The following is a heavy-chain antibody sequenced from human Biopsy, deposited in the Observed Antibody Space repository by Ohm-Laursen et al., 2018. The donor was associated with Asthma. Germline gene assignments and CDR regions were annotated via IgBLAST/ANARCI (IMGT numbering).Heavy chain of an antibody. CDR2: IKEDGSEK. J-gene: IGHJ4*02. D-gene: IGHD3-16*01. V-gene: IGHV3-7*05. CDR1: GFTFSTSW. CDR3: ARDGGLRNVY. Sequence: GSLRLSCSASGFTFSTSWMTWVRQAPGKGLEWVANIKEDGSEKNYVDSVKGRFTISRDNGKNSLYLQMNSLRAEDTAVYYCARDGGLRNVYWGQGTLVTVSS.